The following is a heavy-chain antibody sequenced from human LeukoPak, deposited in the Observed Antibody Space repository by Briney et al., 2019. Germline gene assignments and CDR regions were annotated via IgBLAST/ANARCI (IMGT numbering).Heavy chain of an antibody. V-gene: IGHV4-4*07. J-gene: IGHJ4*02. D-gene: IGHD3-9*01. Sequence: SETLSLTCTVSGSSISSYYWSWIRQPAGKGLEWIGRIYTSGSTNYNPSLKSRVTMSVDTSKNQFSLKLSSVTAADTAVYYCARGGDYDILTGYYPLTDWGQGTLVTVSS. CDR1: GSSISSYY. CDR2: IYTSGST. CDR3: ARGGDYDILTGYYPLTD.